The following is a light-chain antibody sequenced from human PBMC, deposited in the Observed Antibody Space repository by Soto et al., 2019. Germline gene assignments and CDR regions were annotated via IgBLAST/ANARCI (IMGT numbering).Light chain of an antibody. Sequence: DIQMTQSPSTLSASVGDRVTITCRASQTISSWLAWYQQKPGKAPKLLIYKASSLESGVPSRFSGSGSGTEFTLSISSLQPDDFATYYCLQDHNYPLTFGGGTKVEIK. CDR1: QTISSW. CDR2: KAS. J-gene: IGKJ4*01. V-gene: IGKV1-5*03. CDR3: LQDHNYPLT.